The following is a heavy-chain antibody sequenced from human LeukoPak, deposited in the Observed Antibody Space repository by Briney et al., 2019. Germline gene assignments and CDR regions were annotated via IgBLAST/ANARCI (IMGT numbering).Heavy chain of an antibody. CDR1: GYSISSGYY. J-gene: IGHJ4*02. Sequence: MSSETLSLTCTVSGYSISSGYYWGWIRQPPGKGLEWIGSIYHSGSTYYNPSLKSRVSISVDTSKNQFSLNLSSVTAADTAVYYCATEIQNIAGRVYWGQGTLVTVSS. CDR2: IYHSGST. V-gene: IGHV4-38-2*02. D-gene: IGHD6-6*01. CDR3: ATEIQNIAGRVY.